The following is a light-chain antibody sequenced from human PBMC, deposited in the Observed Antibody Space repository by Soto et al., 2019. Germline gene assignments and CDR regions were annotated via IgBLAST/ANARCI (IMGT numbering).Light chain of an antibody. CDR3: GSKAGSNKHVV. Sequence: QSALTQPPSASGSHGQSVTISCAGSSSDIGASNSVSWYQQHPGKAPKLLISEVTKRPSGVPDRFSGSKSGNTASLTVSGLQADDEADYYCGSKAGSNKHVVFGGGTKLTVL. CDR1: SSDIGASNS. CDR2: EVT. J-gene: IGLJ2*01. V-gene: IGLV2-8*01.